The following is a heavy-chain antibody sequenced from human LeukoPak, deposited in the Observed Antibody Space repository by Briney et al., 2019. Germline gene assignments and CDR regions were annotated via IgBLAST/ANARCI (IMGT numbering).Heavy chain of an antibody. Sequence: AGGSLRLSCSASGFSFDDYGLIWVRQVPGKGLEWVSGINWNSGTIGYADSVKGRFTVSRDNAKNSLYLQMNSLRAEDTALYHCVRGTSRYYYYGMDVWDQGITVTVSS. CDR2: INWNSGTI. CDR1: GFSFDDYG. D-gene: IGHD3-9*01. V-gene: IGHV3-20*01. CDR3: VRGTSRYYYYGMDV. J-gene: IGHJ6*02.